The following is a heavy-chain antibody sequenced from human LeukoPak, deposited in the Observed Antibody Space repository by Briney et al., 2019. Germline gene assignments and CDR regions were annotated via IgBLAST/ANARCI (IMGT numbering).Heavy chain of an antibody. CDR3: ARQGIAVAGIPYFDY. D-gene: IGHD6-19*01. V-gene: IGHV4-39*01. CDR1: GGSISSSSYY. Sequence: SETLSLTCTVSGGSISSSSYYWGWIRQPPGKGLEWIGSIYYSGSTYYNPSLKSRVTISVDTSKNQFSLKLSSVTAADTAVYYCARQGIAVAGIPYFDYWGQGTLVTVSS. CDR2: IYYSGST. J-gene: IGHJ4*02.